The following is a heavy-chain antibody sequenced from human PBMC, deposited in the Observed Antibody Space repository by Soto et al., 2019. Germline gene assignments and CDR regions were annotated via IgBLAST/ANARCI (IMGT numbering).Heavy chain of an antibody. CDR1: GGSFSGYY. CDR2: INHSGST. V-gene: IGHV4-34*01. D-gene: IGHD1-26*01. J-gene: IGHJ5*02. Sequence: KTSETLSLTCAVYGGSFSGYYWSWIRQPPGKGLEWIGEINHSGSTNYNPSLKSRVTISVDTSKNQFSLKLSSVTAADTAVYYCARGQGGTGVLDPWGQGTLVTVSS. CDR3: ARGQGGTGVLDP.